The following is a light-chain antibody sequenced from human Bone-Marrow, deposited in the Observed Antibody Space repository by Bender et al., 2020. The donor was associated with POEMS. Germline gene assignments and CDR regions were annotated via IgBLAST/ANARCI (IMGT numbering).Light chain of an antibody. CDR2: EGT. Sequence: QSALTQPASVSGSPGQSITISCTGTSSDIGAYFYVSWYQHHPGKAPKLMIYEGTKRPSGVSDRFSGSKSGNTASLTISGLQAEDEADYYCSSYTGSGTWVFGGGTKLTVL. V-gene: IGLV2-14*01. J-gene: IGLJ3*02. CDR3: SSYTGSGTWV. CDR1: SSDIGAYFY.